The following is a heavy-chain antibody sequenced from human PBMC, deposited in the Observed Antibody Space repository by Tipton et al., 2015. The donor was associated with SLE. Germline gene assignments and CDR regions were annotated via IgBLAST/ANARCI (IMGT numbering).Heavy chain of an antibody. CDR2: TYYRSQWYS. D-gene: IGHD7-27*01. CDR1: GDSVSSISAS. V-gene: IGHV6-1*01. CDR3: ARDFNWGWAY. Sequence: GLVKPSQTLSLTCAISGDSVSSISASWNWIRQSPSRGLEWLGRTYYRSQWYSDYASSVKGRIIINPDTSKNQFSLQLTSVTPEDTAVYYCARDFNWGWAYWRPGTLFTVSS. J-gene: IGHJ4*02.